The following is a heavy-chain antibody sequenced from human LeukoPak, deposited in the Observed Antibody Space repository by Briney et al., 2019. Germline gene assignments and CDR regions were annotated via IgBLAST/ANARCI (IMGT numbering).Heavy chain of an antibody. D-gene: IGHD2-2*01. J-gene: IGHJ6*02. V-gene: IGHV3-66*01. CDR2: IYSGGST. CDR1: GFTVSSNY. Sequence: TGGSLRLSCAASGFTVSSNYMSWVRQAPGKGLEWVSVIYSGGSTYYADSVKGRFTISRDNSKNTLYLQMNSLRTEDTAVYYCARKPEGYCSSTSCYVADYYYGMDVWGQGTRSPSP. CDR3: ARKPEGYCSSTSCYVADYYYGMDV.